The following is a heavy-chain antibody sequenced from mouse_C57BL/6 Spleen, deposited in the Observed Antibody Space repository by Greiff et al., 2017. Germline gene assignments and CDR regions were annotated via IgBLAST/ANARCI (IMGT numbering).Heavy chain of an antibody. D-gene: IGHD1-1*01. J-gene: IGHJ2*01. CDR2: IDPSDSYT. Sequence: VQLQQPGAELVMPGASVKLSCKASGYTFTSYWMHWVKQRPGQGLEWIGEIDPSDSYTNYTQKFKGKSTLTVDKSSSTAYMQLSSLTSEDSAVYYCARWHYGSSYGVDYWGQGTTLTVSS. CDR1: GYTFTSYW. CDR3: ARWHYGSSYGVDY. V-gene: IGHV1-69*01.